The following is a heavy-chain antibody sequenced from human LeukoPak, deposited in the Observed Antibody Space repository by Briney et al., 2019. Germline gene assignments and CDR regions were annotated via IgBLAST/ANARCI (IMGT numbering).Heavy chain of an antibody. D-gene: IGHD5-24*01. V-gene: IGHV1-2*02. CDR3: ARVVEGGAPGSKT. Sequence: GASVKVSCKASGYTFTGYYLHWVRQAPRQGPEWMGWINPNSGATYYLQKFQGRITMTRDTSISTAYMELNRLISDDTAVYYCARVVEGGAPGSKTWGRGPLVPVSS. CDR1: GYTFTGYY. J-gene: IGHJ1*01. CDR2: INPNSGAT.